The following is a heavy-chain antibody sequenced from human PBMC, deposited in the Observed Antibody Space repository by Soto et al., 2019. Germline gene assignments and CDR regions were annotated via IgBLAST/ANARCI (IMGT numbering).Heavy chain of an antibody. Sequence: SETLSLTSAVYGGSFSVHYLTWIRQSPGKGLDWIGEINQSGSTNYNPSLKSRVTMSVDTSKNQFSLKLNSVTAADTAIYYCAVGINWFDPWGQGPXSPSPQ. CDR1: GGSFSVHY. J-gene: IGHJ5*02. CDR2: INQSGST. CDR3: AVGINWFDP. V-gene: IGHV4-34*01.